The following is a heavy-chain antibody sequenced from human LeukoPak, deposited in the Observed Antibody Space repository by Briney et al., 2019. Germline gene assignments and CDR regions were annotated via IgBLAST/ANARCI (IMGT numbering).Heavy chain of an antibody. CDR1: GFTFSTYW. CDR3: ANGYCSSTSCPDQFDY. V-gene: IGHV3-74*01. J-gene: IGHJ4*02. CDR2: IDHDGINT. Sequence: GGSLRLSCAASGFTFSTYWMHWVRQAPGKGLVWVSRIDHDGINTYYADSVKGRFTISRDNAKNSLYLQMNSLRAEDTAVYYCANGYCSSTSCPDQFDYWGQGTLVTVSS. D-gene: IGHD2-2*03.